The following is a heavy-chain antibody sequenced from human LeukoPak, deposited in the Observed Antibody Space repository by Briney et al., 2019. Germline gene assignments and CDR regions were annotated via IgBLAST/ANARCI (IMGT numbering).Heavy chain of an antibody. Sequence: PGGSLRLSCAASGFTFSSYAMSWVRQPPGQGLEWVGSGFYNGNTYFNPSLRSRVTISVDTSKNQFSLKMNSVTAADTAVYYCAREHRSSKYFDSWGQGALIIVSS. CDR3: AREHRSSKYFDS. CDR2: GFYNGNT. V-gene: IGHV4-59*05. D-gene: IGHD6-6*01. CDR1: GFTFSSYA. J-gene: IGHJ4*02.